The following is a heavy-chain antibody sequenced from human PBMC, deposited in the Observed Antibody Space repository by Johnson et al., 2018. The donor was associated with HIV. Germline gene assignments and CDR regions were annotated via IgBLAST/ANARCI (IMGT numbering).Heavy chain of an antibody. Sequence: QVQLVESGGGVVQPGRSLRLSCAASGFTFSSYGMNWVRQAPGKGLEWVAVISYDGSNKYYADSVKGRFTISRDNSKNTLYLQMNSLRAEDTAVYYCAIIPPGGAGKGADAFDIWGQGTMVTVSS. D-gene: IGHD1-26*01. J-gene: IGHJ3*02. V-gene: IGHV3-30*03. CDR2: ISYDGSNK. CDR3: AIIPPGGAGKGADAFDI. CDR1: GFTFSSYG.